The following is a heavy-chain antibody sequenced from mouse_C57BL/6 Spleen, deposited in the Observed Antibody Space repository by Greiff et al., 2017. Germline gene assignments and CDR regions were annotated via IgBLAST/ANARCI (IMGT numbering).Heavy chain of an antibody. V-gene: IGHV5-17*01. CDR2: ISSGSSTI. Sequence: EVKLLESGGGLVKPGGSLKLSCAASGFTFSDYGMHWVRQAPEKGLEWVAYISSGSSTIYYADTVKGGFTISRDNATNTPFLHMTSLRSEDTAVYDCARRDYCPYYAVDYWGQGTSVTVSS. D-gene: IGHD2-13*01. CDR1: GFTFSDYG. CDR3: ARRDYCPYYAVDY. J-gene: IGHJ4*01.